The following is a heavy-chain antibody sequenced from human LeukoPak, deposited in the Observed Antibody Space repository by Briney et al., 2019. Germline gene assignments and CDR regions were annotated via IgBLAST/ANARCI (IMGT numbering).Heavy chain of an antibody. CDR2: ISKDGSIT. Sequence: GGSLRLSCVVSGVDFSRAAMYWVRQAPGKGLEWVGVISKDGSITAYSDSVKGRFTISRDNSKNTLYLQMNSLRAEDTAVYYCAGVVVVAATPNWGQGTLVTVSS. D-gene: IGHD2-15*01. J-gene: IGHJ4*02. CDR1: GVDFSRAA. V-gene: IGHV3-30*04. CDR3: AGVVVVAATPN.